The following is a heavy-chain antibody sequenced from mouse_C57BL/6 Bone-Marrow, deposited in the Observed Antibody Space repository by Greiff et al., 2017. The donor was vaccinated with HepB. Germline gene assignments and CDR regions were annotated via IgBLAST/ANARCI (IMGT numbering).Heavy chain of an antibody. J-gene: IGHJ3*01. CDR3: ARWWTGFAY. V-gene: IGHV1-64*01. CDR1: GYTFTSYW. CDR2: IHPNSGST. Sequence: QVQLQQPGAELVKPGASVKLSCKASGYTFTSYWMHWVKQRPGQGLEWIGIIHPNSGSTNYNETFKSNATLTGDKSSNTPYMQLSSLTSEDSAVYYCARWWTGFAYWGQGTLVTVSA. D-gene: IGHD1-1*02.